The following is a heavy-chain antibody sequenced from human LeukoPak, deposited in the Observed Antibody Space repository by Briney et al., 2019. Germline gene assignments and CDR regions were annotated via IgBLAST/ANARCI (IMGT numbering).Heavy chain of an antibody. V-gene: IGHV5-51*01. Sequence: GECLQICCYGSGCCFTSYWIGWGGRMAGKGVEGIGIIYPGDSDTRYSPSFQDKVTISAVKSISTPYLQWSSLNASDTAMYYCSSLSGKDLNCFGPWGQGTLVT. CDR2: IYPGDSDT. CDR3: SSLSGKDLNCFGP. J-gene: IGHJ5*02. CDR1: GCCFTSYW. D-gene: IGHD3-3*02.